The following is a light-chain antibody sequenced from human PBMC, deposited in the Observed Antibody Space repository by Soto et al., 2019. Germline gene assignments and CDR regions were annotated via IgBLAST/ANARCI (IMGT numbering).Light chain of an antibody. CDR3: QVWDRTANVV. V-gene: IGLV3-21*02. CDR2: DDS. Sequence: SYELTQPPSVSVAPGQTATLTCGGDKIATKGVHWYQQKPGQAPVVVVYDDSDRPSGIPERFSGSVSGNTATLTITRVEAGDEADYYCQVWDRTANVVFGGGTKLTVL. CDR1: KIATKG. J-gene: IGLJ2*01.